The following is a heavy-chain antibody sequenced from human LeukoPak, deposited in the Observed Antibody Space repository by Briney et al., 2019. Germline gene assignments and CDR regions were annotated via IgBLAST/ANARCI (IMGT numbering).Heavy chain of an antibody. V-gene: IGHV4-34*01. CDR3: ARGLEYYYDSSGSLKAYYFDY. CDR1: GGSFSVYY. D-gene: IGHD3-22*01. J-gene: IGHJ4*02. Sequence: SETLSLTCAVYGGSFSVYYWSWIRQPPGKGLEWIGEINHSGSTNYNPSLKSRVTISVDTSKNQFSLKLSSVTAADTAVYYCARGLEYYYDSSGSLKAYYFDYWGQGTLVTVSS. CDR2: INHSGST.